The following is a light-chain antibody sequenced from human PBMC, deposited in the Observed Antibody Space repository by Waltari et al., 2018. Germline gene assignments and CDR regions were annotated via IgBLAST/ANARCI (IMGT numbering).Light chain of an antibody. Sequence: DVVLTQSPQSLPVTLGQPASISCRSSQSLVHSDGNTYLTWIQHRPGQSPRRLIYEVSKRVSGAPDRFSGSGSVTDFTLKITRVEAEDVGVYYCMQGTHCPPWTFGQGTKVEIK. V-gene: IGKV2-30*02. J-gene: IGKJ1*01. CDR1: QSLVHSDGNTY. CDR2: EVS. CDR3: MQGTHCPPWT.